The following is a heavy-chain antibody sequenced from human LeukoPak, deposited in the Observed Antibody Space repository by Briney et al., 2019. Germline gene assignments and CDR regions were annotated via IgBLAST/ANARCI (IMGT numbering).Heavy chain of an antibody. Sequence: GGSLRLSCAASGFTVSSNYMSWVRQAPGKGLEYVSAISSNGGSTYYANSVKGRFTISRDNSKNTLYLQMGSLRAEDMAVYYCARVAPYYYDSSGYYQTAHFDYWGQGTLVTVSS. J-gene: IGHJ4*02. CDR3: ARVAPYYYDSSGYYQTAHFDY. V-gene: IGHV3-64*01. D-gene: IGHD3-22*01. CDR2: ISSNGGST. CDR1: GFTVSSNY.